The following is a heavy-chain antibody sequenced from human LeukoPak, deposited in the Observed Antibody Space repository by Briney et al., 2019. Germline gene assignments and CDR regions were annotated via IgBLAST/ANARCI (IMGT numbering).Heavy chain of an antibody. V-gene: IGHV4-59*08. J-gene: IGHJ6*02. CDR1: GGSISSYY. CDR2: IYYSGST. D-gene: IGHD2-2*01. Sequence: PSETLSLTCTVSGGSISSYYWSWIRQPPGKGLEWIGYIYYSGSTNYNPSLKSRVTISVDTSKNQFSLKLSSVTAADTAVYYCARAVVVPAAKGGYYYYYGMDVWGQGTTVTVSS. CDR3: ARAVVVPAAKGGYYYYYGMDV.